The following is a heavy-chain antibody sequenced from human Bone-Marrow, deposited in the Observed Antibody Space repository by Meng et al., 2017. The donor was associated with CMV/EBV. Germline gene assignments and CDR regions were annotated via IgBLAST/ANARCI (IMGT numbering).Heavy chain of an antibody. Sequence: SVKVSCKASGGTFSSYAISWVRQAPGQGLEWMGGIIPIFGTANYAQKFQGRVTITTDESTSTAYMELSSLRSEDTAVYYCARGTRDPYDILTGYYSFPLDDWGQGTLVTVSS. CDR2: IIPIFGTA. CDR3: ARGTRDPYDILTGYYSFPLDD. J-gene: IGHJ4*02. D-gene: IGHD3-9*01. CDR1: GGTFSSYA. V-gene: IGHV1-69*05.